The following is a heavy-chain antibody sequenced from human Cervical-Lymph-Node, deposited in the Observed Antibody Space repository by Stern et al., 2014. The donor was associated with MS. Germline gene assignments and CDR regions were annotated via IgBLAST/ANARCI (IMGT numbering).Heavy chain of an antibody. V-gene: IGHV1-3*01. D-gene: IGHD6-19*01. CDR1: GYTFNDYV. CDR3: AREAFRSGWRVFDF. J-gene: IGHJ4*02. Sequence: QDQLVQSGAEVRKPGASVKVSCKASGYTFNDYVMHWVRQAPGQRLEWLGWINADTGDTQYSQNFQDRVTISRDTSATTASMELTSLTSEDTSVYFCAREAFRSGWRVFDFWGQGTLVTVSP. CDR2: INADTGDT.